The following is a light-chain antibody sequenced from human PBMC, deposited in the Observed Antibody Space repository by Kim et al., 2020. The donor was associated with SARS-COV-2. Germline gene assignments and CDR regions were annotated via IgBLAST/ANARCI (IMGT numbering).Light chain of an antibody. CDR2: RDS. CDR1: NIGYKN. Sequence: SYELTQPLSVSVALGQTARITCGGNNIGYKNVHWYQQKPGQAPVLVIYRDSNRPSGIPERFSGSNSGNTATLTISRAQTGDEADYYCHVWDSSTVVFGGGTQLTVL. CDR3: HVWDSSTVV. J-gene: IGLJ3*02. V-gene: IGLV3-9*01.